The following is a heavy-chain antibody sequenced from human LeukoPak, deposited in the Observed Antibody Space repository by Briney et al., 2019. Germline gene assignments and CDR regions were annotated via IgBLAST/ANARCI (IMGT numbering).Heavy chain of an antibody. CDR1: GFTFSIHG. CDR2: IINSGGTV. CDR3: ARVGRGVYGMDV. Sequence: GGSLRLSCAASGFTFSIHGMNWVRQAPGKGLEWVSYIINSGGTVYYTDSVQGRFTISRDNARNSLFLQMNSLRDEDTAVYYCARVGRGVYGMDVGGQGTTVTVSS. D-gene: IGHD3-10*01. J-gene: IGHJ6*02. V-gene: IGHV3-48*02.